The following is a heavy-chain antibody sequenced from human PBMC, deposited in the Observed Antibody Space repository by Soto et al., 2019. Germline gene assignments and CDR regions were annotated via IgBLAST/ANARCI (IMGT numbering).Heavy chain of an antibody. J-gene: IGHJ5*02. V-gene: IGHV3-23*01. CDR2: IGVNGDGTHDT. CDR1: GFTFSSYA. Sequence: GGSLRLSCAASGFTFSSYAMTWVRQAPGKGLEWVSIIGVNGDGTHDTYYADSVKGRFTTFRDNSKNTVYLQMNSLRVDDTAVYYCANVMILRFNEWSNSDDPWGQGTLVTVSS. D-gene: IGHD3-3*01. CDR3: ANVMILRFNEWSNSDDP.